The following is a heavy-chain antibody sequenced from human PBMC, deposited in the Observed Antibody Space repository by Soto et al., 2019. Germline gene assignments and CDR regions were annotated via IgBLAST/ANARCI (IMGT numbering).Heavy chain of an antibody. V-gene: IGHV3-48*02. CDR1: GLPFSSNS. J-gene: IGHJ2*01. CDR3: ARDINWEFNH. CDR2: ITGSGTTT. Sequence: PGGYLRLSCAASGLPFSSNSVNWVRQAPGKGLEWVSYITGSGTTTRYADSVKGRFTLSRDNAKNSLFLDMNSLTDEDTAVYYGARDINWEFNHWGRGTPVT.